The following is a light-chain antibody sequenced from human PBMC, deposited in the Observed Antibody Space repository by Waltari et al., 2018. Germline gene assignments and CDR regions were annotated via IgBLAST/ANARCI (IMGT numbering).Light chain of an antibody. Sequence: QSALTQPASVSGSPGQSIAISCTGTNTDVGAHNFVSWYQQHPGRAPKLIIYNVSNRPSGISERCSCSKFGNTASLTISGLQAEDEADYYCSSYTRSRTYVFGSGTKVTVL. CDR3: SSYTRSRTYV. J-gene: IGLJ1*01. CDR2: NVS. V-gene: IGLV2-14*01. CDR1: NTDVGAHNF.